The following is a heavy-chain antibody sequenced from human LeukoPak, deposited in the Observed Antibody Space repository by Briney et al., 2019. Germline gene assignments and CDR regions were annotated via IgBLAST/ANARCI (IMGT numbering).Heavy chain of an antibody. J-gene: IGHJ4*02. D-gene: IGHD2-2*02. CDR1: GFTVSSNY. Sequence: GGSLRLSCAASGFTVSSNYMSWVRQAPGKGLEWVSVIYSGGSTYYADSVKGRFTISRDNSKNTLYLQMNSLRAEDTAVYYCARDSGFHCSSTSCYKGYFDYWGQGTLDTVSS. CDR3: ARDSGFHCSSTSCYKGYFDY. CDR2: IYSGGST. V-gene: IGHV3-53*01.